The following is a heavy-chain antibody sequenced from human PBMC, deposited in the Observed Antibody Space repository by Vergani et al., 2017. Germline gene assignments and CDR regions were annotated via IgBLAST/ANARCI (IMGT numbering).Heavy chain of an antibody. CDR1: GGTFSSYA. V-gene: IGHV1-69*01. Sequence: QVQLVQSGAEVKKPGSSVKVSCKASGGTFSSYAISWVRQAPGQGLEWMGGIIPIFGTANYAQKFQGRVTITADESTSTAYMELSSLRSADTAVYYCARNKIHSDIVVVPAAIRLNNYYYGMDVWGQGTTVTVSS. CDR2: IIPIFGTA. D-gene: IGHD2-2*01. J-gene: IGHJ6*02. CDR3: ARNKIHSDIVVVPAAIRLNNYYYGMDV.